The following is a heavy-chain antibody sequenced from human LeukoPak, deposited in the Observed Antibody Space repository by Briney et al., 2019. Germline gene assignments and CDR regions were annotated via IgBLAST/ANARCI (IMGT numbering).Heavy chain of an antibody. CDR1: GYSISSGYY. Sequence: SETLSLTCTVSGYSISSGYYWGWIRQPPGKGLEWIGSIYYSGSTYYNPSLKSRVTISVDTSKNQFSLKLSSVTAADTAVYYCARDDSGSISYYFDYWGQGTLVTVSS. V-gene: IGHV4-38-2*02. D-gene: IGHD3-22*01. CDR3: ARDDSGSISYYFDY. CDR2: IYYSGST. J-gene: IGHJ4*02.